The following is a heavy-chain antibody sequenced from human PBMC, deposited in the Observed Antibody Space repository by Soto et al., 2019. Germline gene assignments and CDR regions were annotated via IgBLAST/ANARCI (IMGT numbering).Heavy chain of an antibody. D-gene: IGHD1-1*01. J-gene: IGHJ6*02. CDR2: IIPIFGTA. CDR3: ARGTTGTDYYYYGMDV. CDR1: GGTFSSYA. Sequence: SVNVSCKASGGTFSSYAISWVRQAPGQGLEWMGGIIPIFGTANYAQKFQGRVTITADESTSTAYMELSSLRSEDTAVYYCARGTTGTDYYYYGMDVWGQGTTVTVSS. V-gene: IGHV1-69*13.